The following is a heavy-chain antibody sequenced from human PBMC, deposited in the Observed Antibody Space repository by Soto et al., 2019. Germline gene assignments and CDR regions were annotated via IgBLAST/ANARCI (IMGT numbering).Heavy chain of an antibody. CDR3: ARGETTVTTLDY. J-gene: IGHJ4*02. CDR2: IYYSGST. Sequence: SETQSLTCTVSGGSISRYYWSWIRQPPGKGLEWIGYIYYSGSTNYNPSLKSRVTISVDRSKNQFSLKLSSVTAADTAVYYCARGETTVTTLDYWGQGTLVTVSS. V-gene: IGHV4-59*12. CDR1: GGSISRYY. D-gene: IGHD4-17*01.